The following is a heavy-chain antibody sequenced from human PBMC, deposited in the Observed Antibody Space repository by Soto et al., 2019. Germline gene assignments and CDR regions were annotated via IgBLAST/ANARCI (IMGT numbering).Heavy chain of an antibody. CDR1: GDRVSPNSDT. J-gene: IGHJ3*01. CDR3: ARAAVAFDAFDL. Sequence: SQTLSLTRVISGDRVSPNSDTWNWIRQSPSRGLEWLGRTYLRSKWHNEYAVSVKSRIAIRPDTSKNLFSLQLSSVTPEDTAVYFCARAAVAFDAFDLWGQGTTVTVSS. D-gene: IGHD2-15*01. V-gene: IGHV6-1*01. CDR2: TYLRSKWHN.